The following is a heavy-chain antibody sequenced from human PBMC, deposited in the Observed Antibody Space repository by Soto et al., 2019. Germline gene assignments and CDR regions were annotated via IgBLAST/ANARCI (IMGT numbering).Heavy chain of an antibody. CDR2: IYHSGST. CDR1: GYSIRNGYY. V-gene: IGHV4-38-2*02. CDR3: ARGGRIVVVVAAIWFDP. D-gene: IGHD2-15*01. Sequence: SETLSLTCTVSGYSIRNGYYWGWIRQPPGKGLEWIGTIYHSGSTYYNPSLKSRVTISVDASENHFSLKLSSVTAADTAVYYCARGGRIVVVVAAIWFDPWGQGTLVTVSS. J-gene: IGHJ5*02.